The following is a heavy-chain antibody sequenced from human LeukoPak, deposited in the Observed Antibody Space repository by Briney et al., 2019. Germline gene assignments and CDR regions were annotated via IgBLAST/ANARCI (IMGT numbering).Heavy chain of an antibody. D-gene: IGHD5-18*01. CDR2: IYYSGST. CDR3: ARGGGIQLWFDY. CDR1: GGSISSYY. J-gene: IGHJ4*02. Sequence: SETLSLTCTVSGGSISSYYWSWIRQPPGKGLEWIGYIYYSGSTNYDPSPKSRVTISVDTSKNQFSLKLSSVTAADTAVYYCARGGGIQLWFDYWGQGTLVTVSS. V-gene: IGHV4-59*01.